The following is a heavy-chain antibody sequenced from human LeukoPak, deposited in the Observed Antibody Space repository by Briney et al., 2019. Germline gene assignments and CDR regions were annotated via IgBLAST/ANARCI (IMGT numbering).Heavy chain of an antibody. Sequence: SETLSLTCTVPGGSISSSSYYWGWIRQPPGKGLEWIGSIYYSGSNYYKPSLKSRVTISVDTSKNQFSLKLSSVTAADTAVYYCARGHSTYYSDSNGYYDYWGQGTLVTVSS. D-gene: IGHD3-22*01. J-gene: IGHJ4*02. CDR2: IYYSGSN. V-gene: IGHV4-39*07. CDR3: ARGHSTYYSDSNGYYDY. CDR1: GGSISSSSYY.